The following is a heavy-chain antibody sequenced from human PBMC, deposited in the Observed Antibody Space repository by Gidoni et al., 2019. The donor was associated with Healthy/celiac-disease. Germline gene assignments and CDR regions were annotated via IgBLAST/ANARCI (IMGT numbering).Heavy chain of an antibody. CDR3: ARDFSVDIVATIKGADY. CDR2: IWYDGSNK. CDR1: GFTFSSYG. J-gene: IGHJ4*02. Sequence: QVQLVESGGGVVQPGRSLRLSCAASGFTFSSYGMHWVRQAPGKGLEWVAVIWYDGSNKYYADSVKGRFTISRDNSKNTLYLQMNSLRAEDTAVYYCARDFSVDIVATIKGADYWGQGTLVTVSS. V-gene: IGHV3-33*01. D-gene: IGHD5-12*01.